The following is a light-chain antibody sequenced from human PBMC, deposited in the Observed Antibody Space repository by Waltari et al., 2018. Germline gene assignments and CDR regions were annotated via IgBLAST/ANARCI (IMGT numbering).Light chain of an antibody. Sequence: QSVLTQPPSVSAAPGQQVTISCSGSSANIGNYFVSWYHQLPGATPKLLIYDNYKRPSGIPDRFSASKSGTSATLDITGLQIGDEADYYCATWDNSLTAVVFGGGTKLTVL. CDR3: ATWDNSLTAVV. J-gene: IGLJ2*01. V-gene: IGLV1-51*01. CDR2: DNY. CDR1: SANIGNYF.